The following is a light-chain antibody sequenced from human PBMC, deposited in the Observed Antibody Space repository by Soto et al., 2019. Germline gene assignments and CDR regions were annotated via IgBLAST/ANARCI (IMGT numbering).Light chain of an antibody. V-gene: IGKV2-28*01. CDR3: MQALQTPRLT. Sequence: DIVMTQSPLSLPVTPGESASISCRSSQSLLHSNGYNYLDWYLQKPGQSPQLLIYLGSNRASGVPDRFSGSGSGTDFTLKISRVEAEDVGVYYCMQALQTPRLTFGGGTKVEIK. J-gene: IGKJ4*01. CDR2: LGS. CDR1: QSLLHSNGYNY.